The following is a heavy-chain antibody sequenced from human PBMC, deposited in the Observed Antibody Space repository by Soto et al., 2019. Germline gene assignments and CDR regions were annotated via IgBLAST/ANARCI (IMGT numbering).Heavy chain of an antibody. J-gene: IGHJ4*02. V-gene: IGHV4-59*08. D-gene: IGHD6-19*01. CDR2: IFYDGNT. Sequence: SDVLSLTCTLSGDSVSAFYWSWIRLPPGKGLEWIGYIFYDGNTNYNPSFESRVTISIDTSRSQFSLKVRSQTAADTAIYYCARQYCDKNGWYESFDYWGQGLLVTVSS. CDR1: GDSVSAFY. CDR3: ARQYCDKNGWYESFDY.